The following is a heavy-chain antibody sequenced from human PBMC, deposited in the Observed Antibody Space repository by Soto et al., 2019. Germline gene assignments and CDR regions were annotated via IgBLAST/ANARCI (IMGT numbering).Heavy chain of an antibody. CDR2: IYYSGST. Sequence: SETLSLTCTVSGGSISSYYWSWIRQPPGKGLEWIGYIYYSGSTNYNPSLKSRVTISVDTSKNQFSLKLSSVTAADTAVYYCARESSSWPLPPRNWFDPWGQGTLVTVSS. J-gene: IGHJ5*02. CDR1: GGSISSYY. V-gene: IGHV4-59*01. CDR3: ARESSSWPLPPRNWFDP. D-gene: IGHD6-13*01.